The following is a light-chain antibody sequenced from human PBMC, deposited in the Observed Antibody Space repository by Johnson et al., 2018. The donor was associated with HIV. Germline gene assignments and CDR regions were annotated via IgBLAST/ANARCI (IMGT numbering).Light chain of an antibody. CDR1: SSNIGNNY. CDR3: GTWDSRLNVYL. CDR2: ENN. J-gene: IGLJ1*01. Sequence: QSVLTQPPSVSAAPGQKVTISCSGSSSNIGNNYVSWYQQLPGTAPKLLIYENNKRPSGIPDRFSGSKSGTSATLGISGLQTGDEADYYCGTWDSRLNVYLFGPGTKATVL. V-gene: IGLV1-51*02.